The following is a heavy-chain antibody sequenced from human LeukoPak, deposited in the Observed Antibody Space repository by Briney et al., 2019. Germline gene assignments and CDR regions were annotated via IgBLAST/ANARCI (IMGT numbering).Heavy chain of an antibody. J-gene: IGHJ4*02. Sequence: ASVKVSCKASGYTFTSYAMNWVRQAPGQGLEWMGWINTNTGNPTYAQGFTGRFVFSLDTSVSTAYLQISSLKAEDTAVYYCARRPYYYDSSGYYSDLDYWGQGTLVTVSS. V-gene: IGHV7-4-1*02. CDR3: ARRPYYYDSSGYYSDLDY. D-gene: IGHD3-22*01. CDR2: INTNTGNP. CDR1: GYTFTSYA.